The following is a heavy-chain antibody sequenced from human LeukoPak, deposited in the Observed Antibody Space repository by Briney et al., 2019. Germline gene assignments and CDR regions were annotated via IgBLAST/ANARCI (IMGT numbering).Heavy chain of an antibody. V-gene: IGHV1-2*02. J-gene: IGHJ3*02. Sequence: ASVKVSCKASGYTFTSYGISWVRQAPGQGLEWMGWINPNSGGTNYAQKFQGRVTMTRDTSISTAYMELSRLRSDDTAVYYCARVVMADGSGSYLDAFDIWGQGTMVTVSS. CDR1: GYTFTSYG. CDR2: INPNSGGT. CDR3: ARVVMADGSGSYLDAFDI. D-gene: IGHD3-10*01.